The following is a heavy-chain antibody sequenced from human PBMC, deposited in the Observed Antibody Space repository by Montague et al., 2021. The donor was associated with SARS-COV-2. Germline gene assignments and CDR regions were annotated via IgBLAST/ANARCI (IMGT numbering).Heavy chain of an antibody. V-gene: IGHV4-39*01. D-gene: IGHD5-12*01. CDR2: IHYSGST. CDR1: GGSISSSSYY. J-gene: IGHJ3*02. CDR3: ARRGRKLLPVATTIGGFDI. Sequence: SETLSLTCTVSGGSISSSSYYWGWIRQPPGKGLEWIGSIHYSGSTYYNPSLKSRVTISVDTSKNQFSLKLSSVTAADTAVYYCARRGRKLLPVATTIGGFDIWGQGTMVTVSS.